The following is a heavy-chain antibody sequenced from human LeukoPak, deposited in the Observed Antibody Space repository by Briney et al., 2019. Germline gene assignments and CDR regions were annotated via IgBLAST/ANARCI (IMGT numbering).Heavy chain of an antibody. CDR3: ARGGQLWLHGYFDY. J-gene: IGHJ4*02. CDR1: GFTFSSYE. D-gene: IGHD5-18*01. V-gene: IGHV3-48*03. Sequence: PGGSLRLSCAASGFTFSSYEMNWVRQAPGKGLEWVSYISSSGSTIDYADSVKGRFTISRDNAKNSLYLQMNSLRAEDTAVYYCARGGQLWLHGYFDYWGQGTLVTVSS. CDR2: ISSSGSTI.